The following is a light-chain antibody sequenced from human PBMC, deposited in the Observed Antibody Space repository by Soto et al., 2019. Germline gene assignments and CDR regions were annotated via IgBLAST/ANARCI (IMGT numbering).Light chain of an antibody. J-gene: IGKJ4*01. Sequence: EIVLTQSPGTLSLSPGERATLSCRASQSVSSSYLAWYQQKPGQAPRLLIYGASSRATGIPDRFSGSGSGTDFTLTINRLEPEDFAVYYCEQYDTSITFGGGTKVDIK. CDR2: GAS. V-gene: IGKV3-20*01. CDR3: EQYDTSIT. CDR1: QSVSSSY.